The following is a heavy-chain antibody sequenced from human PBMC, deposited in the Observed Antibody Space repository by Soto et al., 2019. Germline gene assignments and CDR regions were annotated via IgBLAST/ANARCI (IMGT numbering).Heavy chain of an antibody. CDR2: INAGNGNT. Sequence: GASVKVSCKASGYTFTSYAMHWVRQAPGQRLEWMGWINAGNGNTKYSQKFQGRVTITRDTSASTAYMELSSLRSEDTAVYYCAREGKKYYDSSGYQPHDYWGQGTLVTVSS. CDR3: AREGKKYYDSSGYQPHDY. D-gene: IGHD3-22*01. V-gene: IGHV1-3*01. J-gene: IGHJ4*02. CDR1: GYTFTSYA.